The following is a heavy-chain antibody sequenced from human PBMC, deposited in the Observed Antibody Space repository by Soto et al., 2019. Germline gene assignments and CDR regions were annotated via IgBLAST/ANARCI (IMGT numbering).Heavy chain of an antibody. CDR1: GFTFSSYW. CDR2: IDNDGSTT. V-gene: IGHV3-74*01. Sequence: EVQLVESGGGLVQPGGSLRLSCAASGFTFSSYWMHWVRQAPGKGLVWVSRIDNDGSTTRYADSVRGRFTISRDNAKSTRYLQMNSRGAEDTAVYYCERDGGADTPFDYWGQGTLVTVSS. J-gene: IGHJ4*02. CDR3: ERDGGADTPFDY. D-gene: IGHD3-16*01.